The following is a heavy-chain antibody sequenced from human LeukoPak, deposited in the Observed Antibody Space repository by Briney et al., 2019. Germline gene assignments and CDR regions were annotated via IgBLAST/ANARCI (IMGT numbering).Heavy chain of an antibody. CDR1: GFTFSSYS. CDR3: ARQWGSGNYRESDY. V-gene: IGHV3-21*01. Sequence: GGSLRLSCVASGFTFSSYSMNWVRQAPGKGLEWVSSISSSSSYIYYADSVKGRFTISRDNAKNSLYLQMNSLRAEDTAVYYCARQWGSGNYRESDYWGQGTLVTVSS. D-gene: IGHD3-10*01. CDR2: ISSSSSYI. J-gene: IGHJ4*02.